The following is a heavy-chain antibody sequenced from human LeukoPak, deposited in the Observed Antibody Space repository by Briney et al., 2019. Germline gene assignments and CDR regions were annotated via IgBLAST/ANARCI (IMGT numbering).Heavy chain of an antibody. J-gene: IGHJ5*02. CDR3: ARLPPVYDFWSGSAWFDP. CDR1: GYNFTSYW. D-gene: IGHD3-3*01. CDR2: IYPGDSDT. Sequence: GESLKISCKGSGYNFTSYWIGWVRQMPGKGLEWMGIIYPGDSDTRYSPSFQGQVTISADKSISTAYLQWSSLKASDTAMYYCARLPPVYDFWSGSAWFDPWGQGTLVTVSS. V-gene: IGHV5-51*01.